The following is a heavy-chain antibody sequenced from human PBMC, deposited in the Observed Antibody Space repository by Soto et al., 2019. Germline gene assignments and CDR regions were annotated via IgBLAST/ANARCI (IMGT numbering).Heavy chain of an antibody. CDR1: GGSISSSNW. J-gene: IGHJ4*02. V-gene: IGHV4-4*02. Sequence: QVQLQESGPGLVKPSGTLSLTCAVSGGSISSSNWWSWVRQPPGKGLAWIGEIYHSGSSNFNPSLDSRVTLSVDKSKSQFSLKPSPVTAAGTAVYYCARIAAAGTSIDYWGQGTLVSVSS. CDR2: IYHSGSS. CDR3: ARIAAAGTSIDY. D-gene: IGHD6-13*01.